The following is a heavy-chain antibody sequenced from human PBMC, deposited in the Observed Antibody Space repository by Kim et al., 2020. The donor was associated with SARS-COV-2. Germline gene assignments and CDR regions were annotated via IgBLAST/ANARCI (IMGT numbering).Heavy chain of an antibody. D-gene: IGHD1-26*01. V-gene: IGHV4-31*03. CDR3: ARDRSIVGATEQVYYYYGMDV. Sequence: SETLSLTCTVSGGSISSGGYYWSWIRQHPGKGLEWIGYIYYSGSTYYNPSLKSRVTISVDTSKNQFSLKLSSVTAADTAVYYCARDRSIVGATEQVYYYYGMDVWGQGTTVTVSS. CDR2: IYYSGST. CDR1: GGSISSGGYY. J-gene: IGHJ6*02.